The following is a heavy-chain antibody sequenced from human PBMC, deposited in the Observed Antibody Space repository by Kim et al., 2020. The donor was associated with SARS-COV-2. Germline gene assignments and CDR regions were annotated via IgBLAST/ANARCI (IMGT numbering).Heavy chain of an antibody. V-gene: IGHV3-64D*06. J-gene: IGHJ4*02. Sequence: RFTISRDNSKNTLYLQMSSLRAEDTAVYYCVKVARGLRYFDWLANLYFDYWGQGTLVTVSS. D-gene: IGHD3-9*01. CDR3: VKVARGLRYFDWLANLYFDY.